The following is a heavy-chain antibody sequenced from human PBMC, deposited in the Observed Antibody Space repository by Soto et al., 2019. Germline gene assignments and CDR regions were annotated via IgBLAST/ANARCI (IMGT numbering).Heavy chain of an antibody. Sequence: LRLSCAASGFTFSSYGMHWVRQAPGKGLEWVAVISYDGSNKYYADSVKGRFTISRDNSKNTLYLQMNSLRAEDTAVYYCAKAGPWYSSSSVDPQSFDYWGQGTLVTVSS. CDR1: GFTFSSYG. V-gene: IGHV3-30*18. D-gene: IGHD6-6*01. CDR3: AKAGPWYSSSSVDPQSFDY. J-gene: IGHJ4*02. CDR2: ISYDGSNK.